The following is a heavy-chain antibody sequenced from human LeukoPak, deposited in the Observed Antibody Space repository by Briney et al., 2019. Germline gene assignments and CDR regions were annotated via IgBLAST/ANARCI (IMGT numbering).Heavy chain of an antibody. CDR1: GYTFTSYD. Sequence: ASVKVSCKASGYTFTSYDINWVRQAPGQGLEGVGWMNPNSGNTGSAQKVQGRIKITMNTSISKAYMELSSMRSVDTAVYYCARIYYRRSDYHYYYMDVWGEGTTVTVSS. D-gene: IGHD3-10*01. CDR2: MNPNSGNT. J-gene: IGHJ6*03. V-gene: IGHV1-8*01. CDR3: ARIYYRRSDYHYYYMDV.